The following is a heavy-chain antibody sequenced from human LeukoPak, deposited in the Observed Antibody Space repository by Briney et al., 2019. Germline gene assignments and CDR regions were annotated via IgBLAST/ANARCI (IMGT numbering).Heavy chain of an antibody. CDR2: ISGSGDST. J-gene: IGHJ4*02. D-gene: IGHD3-22*01. V-gene: IGHV3-23*01. Sequence: GGSLRLSCAASGFTFSTYAMGWVRQAPGKGLEWVSAISGSGDSTYYTDSVKGRFTISRDNSKNTLYLQMNSLRAEDTAVYYCAREGSSGYYLDYWGQGTLVTVSS. CDR1: GFTFSTYA. CDR3: AREGSSGYYLDY.